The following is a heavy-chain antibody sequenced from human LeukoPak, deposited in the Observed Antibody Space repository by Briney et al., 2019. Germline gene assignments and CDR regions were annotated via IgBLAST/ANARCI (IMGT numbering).Heavy chain of an antibody. CDR3: ARHQRPRLGGNGGFDY. V-gene: IGHV4-59*08. D-gene: IGHD4-23*01. J-gene: IGHJ4*02. CDR2: IYYSGST. CDR1: GGSISSYY. Sequence: PSETLSLTCTVSGGSISSYYWSWIRQPPGKGLEWIGYIYYSGSTNYNPSLKSRVTISVDTSRNQFSLKLSSVTAADTAVYYCARHQRPRLGGNGGFDYWGQGTLVTVSS.